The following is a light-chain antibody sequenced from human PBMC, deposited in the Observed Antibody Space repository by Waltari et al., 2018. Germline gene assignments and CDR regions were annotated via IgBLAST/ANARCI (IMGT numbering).Light chain of an antibody. CDR2: EDS. Sequence: QSVLTQPPSVSAAPGQRVTISCSGGSSNLGNNYVSLYRQFPGTAPKLPISEDSERPSGIPGRFSGSKSGTSATLDITGLQAGDEADYYCGTWDSSLSGAVFGGGTHLTVL. J-gene: IGLJ7*01. CDR1: SSNLGNNY. CDR3: GTWDSSLSGAV. V-gene: IGLV1-51*02.